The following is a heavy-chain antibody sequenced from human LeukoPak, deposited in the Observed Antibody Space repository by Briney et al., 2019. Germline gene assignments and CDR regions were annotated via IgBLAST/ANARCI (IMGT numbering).Heavy chain of an antibody. D-gene: IGHD6-13*01. J-gene: IGHJ4*02. V-gene: IGHV3-21*01. CDR2: ISSGSSFI. Sequence: GGSLRLSCAASGFTFSSYSVNWVRQAPGKGLEWVSSISSGSSFIYYADSVKGRFTTSRDNARNSLYLQMSSLRTEDTAVYYCARDRNQQLVSSVYWGQGILVTVSS. CDR1: GFTFSSYS. CDR3: ARDRNQQLVSSVY.